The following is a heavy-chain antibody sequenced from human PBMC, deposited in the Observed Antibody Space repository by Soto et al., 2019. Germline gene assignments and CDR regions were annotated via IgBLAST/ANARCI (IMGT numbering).Heavy chain of an antibody. CDR3: ARGQVGSGSYYYYGMDV. V-gene: IGHV1-69*01. J-gene: IGHJ6*02. Sequence: QVQLVQSGAEVKKPGSSVKVSCKASGGTFSSYAISWVRQAPGQGLEWMGGIIPIFGTANYAQKFQGRVTITADASTSTAYMALSSLRSEDTAVYYCARGQVGSGSYYYYGMDVWGQGTTVTVSS. CDR1: GGTFSSYA. CDR2: IIPIFGTA. D-gene: IGHD6-19*01.